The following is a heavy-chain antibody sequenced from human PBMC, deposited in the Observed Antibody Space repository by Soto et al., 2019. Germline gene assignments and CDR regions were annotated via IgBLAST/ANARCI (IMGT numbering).Heavy chain of an antibody. Sequence: GGSLRLSCAASGFTFSSYDMHWVRQATGKGLEWVSAIGTAGDTYYPGSVKGRFTISRENAKNSLYLQMNSLRAEDTAVYYCARLHPVTIYDYWGQGTLVTVSS. CDR2: IGTAGDT. V-gene: IGHV3-13*01. J-gene: IGHJ4*02. CDR1: GFTFSSYD. D-gene: IGHD4-17*01. CDR3: ARLHPVTIYDY.